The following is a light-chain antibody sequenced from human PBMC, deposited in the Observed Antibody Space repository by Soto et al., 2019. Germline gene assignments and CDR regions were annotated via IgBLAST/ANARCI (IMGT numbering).Light chain of an antibody. CDR1: SSNVGSNS. V-gene: IGLV1-44*01. CDR3: AVWDDSLQGYV. CDR2: TNN. Sequence: QAVVTQPPSASGTPGQRVTISCSGSSSNVGSNSVNWYQQLPGTAPKLLIYTNNKRPPGVPDRFSGSRSGTSASLAISGLRSDDEADYYCAVWDDSLQGYVFGSGTKLTVL. J-gene: IGLJ1*01.